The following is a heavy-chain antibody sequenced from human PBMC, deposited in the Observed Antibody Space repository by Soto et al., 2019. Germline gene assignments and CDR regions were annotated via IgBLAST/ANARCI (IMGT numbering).Heavy chain of an antibody. Sequence: QVQLVQSGAEVKKPGSSVKVSCKASGGTFSSYAISWVRQAPGHGLEWMGGIIPIFGTANYAQKFQGRVTITADKSTSTAYMELSSLRSEDTAVYYCAREGATLTTSYYYYYGMDVWGQGTTVTVSS. CDR1: GGTFSSYA. J-gene: IGHJ6*02. V-gene: IGHV1-69*06. CDR3: AREGATLTTSYYYYYGMDV. D-gene: IGHD4-17*01. CDR2: IIPIFGTA.